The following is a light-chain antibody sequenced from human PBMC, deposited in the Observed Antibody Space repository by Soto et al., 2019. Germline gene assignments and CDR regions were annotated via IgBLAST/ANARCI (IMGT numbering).Light chain of an antibody. J-gene: IGKJ1*01. V-gene: IGKV1-9*01. CDR1: QGLSSY. CDR2: TAS. Sequence: QLSMSPSVLSSSIEDRVTITCRARQGLSSYLAWYQQKQGKAPNLLIHTASTLHSGVPSRFSGSGSGTDFTLTISRLEPEDFAVYYCHQYGSFGQGTKVDI. CDR3: HQYGS.